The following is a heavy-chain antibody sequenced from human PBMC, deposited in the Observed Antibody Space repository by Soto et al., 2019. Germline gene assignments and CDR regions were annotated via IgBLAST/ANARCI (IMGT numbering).Heavy chain of an antibody. CDR2: IYYSGST. D-gene: IGHD3-9*01. Sequence: QLQLQESGPGLVKPSETLSLTCAVSGGSITTSFYWGWVRQPTGKGPEWIGSIYYSGSTYYNTSLSGRVTISLAKSHGLFSLNLGSVTAADTALYFCARLDGSLYDAFPGSHTKFWYLELWGRGTLVTVSS. V-gene: IGHV4-39*01. CDR1: GGSITTSFY. CDR3: ARLDGSLYDAFPGSHTKFWYLEL. J-gene: IGHJ2*01.